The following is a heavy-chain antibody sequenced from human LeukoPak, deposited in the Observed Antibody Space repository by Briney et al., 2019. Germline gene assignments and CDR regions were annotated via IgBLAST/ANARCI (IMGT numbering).Heavy chain of an antibody. Sequence: SGGSLRLSCTASGFTFSSYAMHWVRQAPGKGLEWVSAISGSGGSTYYADSVKGRFTISRDNSKNTLYLQMNSLRAEDTAVYYCAKDFSNYDSSGTLPFGYWGQGTLVTVSS. V-gene: IGHV3-23*01. CDR3: AKDFSNYDSSGTLPFGY. CDR2: ISGSGGST. J-gene: IGHJ4*02. CDR1: GFTFSSYA. D-gene: IGHD3-22*01.